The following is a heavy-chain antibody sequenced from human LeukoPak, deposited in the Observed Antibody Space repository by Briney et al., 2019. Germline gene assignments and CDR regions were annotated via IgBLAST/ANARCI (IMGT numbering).Heavy chain of an antibody. V-gene: IGHV4-34*01. CDR3: ARFSRITWGDWRDAFDL. Sequence: PSETLSLMCGVYGGSFSDYFWSWIRQPPGKGLEWIGEIDDSGNTNYNPSLMSRVIVSVEKSKKQFSLMMRSVTAADTAVYYCARFSRITWGDWRDAFDLWGQGTTVIV. J-gene: IGHJ3*01. CDR1: GGSFSDYF. CDR2: IDDSGNT. D-gene: IGHD2-21*02.